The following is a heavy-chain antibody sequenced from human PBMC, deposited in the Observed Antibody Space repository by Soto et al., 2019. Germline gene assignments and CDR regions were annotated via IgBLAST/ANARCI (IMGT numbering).Heavy chain of an antibody. J-gene: IGHJ5*02. CDR1: GYSFSSYG. CDR3: ARDAIKFGGVRFDP. Sequence: QVQLVQSGAEVKKPGASVKVSCKASGYSFSSYGISWVRQAPGQGLEWMGWISGYNGNTNYAQNFQDRVIMTTDTSTSTAYMELRSLRSDDTAVYYCARDAIKFGGVRFDPWGQGTLVTVSS. D-gene: IGHD3-16*01. V-gene: IGHV1-18*01. CDR2: ISGYNGNT.